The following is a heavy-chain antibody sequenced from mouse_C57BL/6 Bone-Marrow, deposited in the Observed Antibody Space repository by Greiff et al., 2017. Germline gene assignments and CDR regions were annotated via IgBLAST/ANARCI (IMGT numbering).Heavy chain of an antibody. Sequence: VQLQQPGAELVMPGASVKLSCKASGYTFTSSWMHWVKQRPGQGLEWIGEIDPSDSYTNYNQKFKGKSTLTVDKSSSTAYMQLSSLTSEDSAVYYCAGGGTSYYGSSKGYFDVWGTGTTVTVSS. D-gene: IGHD1-1*01. V-gene: IGHV1-69*01. CDR1: GYTFTSSW. CDR3: AGGGTSYYGSSKGYFDV. CDR2: IDPSDSYT. J-gene: IGHJ1*03.